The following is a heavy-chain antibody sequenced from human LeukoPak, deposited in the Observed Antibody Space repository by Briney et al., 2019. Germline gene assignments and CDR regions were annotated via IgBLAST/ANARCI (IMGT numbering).Heavy chain of an antibody. CDR2: IYGVGRT. CDR3: TTLTGYSHFDS. Sequence: GGSLRLSCVASGFSVSSYDMNWVRQSPGKGLEWVSTIYGVGRTYYAGSVKDRFTISKDISTNTIYLQMNTLRADDTAVYYCTTLTGYSHFDSWGQGTLVTV. D-gene: IGHD3-9*01. CDR1: GFSVSSYD. V-gene: IGHV3-66*04. J-gene: IGHJ4*02.